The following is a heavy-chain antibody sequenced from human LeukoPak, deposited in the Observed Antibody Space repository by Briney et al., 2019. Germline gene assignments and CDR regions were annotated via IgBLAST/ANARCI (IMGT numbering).Heavy chain of an antibody. D-gene: IGHD1-14*01. CDR2: NSGSGGST. CDR3: AKDHEDRGYYYYYGMDV. J-gene: IGHJ6*02. Sequence: PGGSPRLPRAASGSTFSSYAMRLVRQAPRKGLEWVSANSGSGGSTYYEDYVKGRFTISRDNSKNTLYLQMNSLRAEDTAVYYCAKDHEDRGYYYYYGMDVWGRGSTVTVSS. V-gene: IGHV3-23*01. CDR1: GSTFSSYA.